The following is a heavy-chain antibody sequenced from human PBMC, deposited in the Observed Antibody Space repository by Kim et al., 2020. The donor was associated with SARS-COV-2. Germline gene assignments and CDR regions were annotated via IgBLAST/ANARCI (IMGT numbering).Heavy chain of an antibody. Sequence: SVKVSCKASGGTFSSYAISWVRQAPGQGLEWMGGIIPIFGTANYAQKFQGRVTITADESTSTAYMELSSLRSEDTAVYYCARAFRDYYYSSGYGSAFDIWGQGTMVTVSS. V-gene: IGHV1-69*13. CDR3: ARAFRDYYYSSGYGSAFDI. CDR1: GGTFSSYA. D-gene: IGHD3-22*01. J-gene: IGHJ3*02. CDR2: IIPIFGTA.